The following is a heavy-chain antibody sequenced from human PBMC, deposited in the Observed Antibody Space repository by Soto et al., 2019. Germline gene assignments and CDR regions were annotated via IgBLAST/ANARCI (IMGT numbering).Heavy chain of an antibody. CDR1: ESTVRRDW. CDR3: SGGVGDAF. Sequence: EVHLVESGGGSVQPGGSLRLSCGIFESTVRRDWMNWVRQAPGEGLEWVAHTNQDGSKXXYVDXVKGRFTISRDNAKNXXXXXMNSLRAGDXXVYYCSGGVGDAFWGQGTLVTVSS. D-gene: IGHD1-26*01. CDR2: TNQDGSKX. V-gene: IGHV3-7*04. J-gene: IGHJ4*02.